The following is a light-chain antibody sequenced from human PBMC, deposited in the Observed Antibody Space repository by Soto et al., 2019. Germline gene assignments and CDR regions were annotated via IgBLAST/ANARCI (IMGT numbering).Light chain of an antibody. CDR1: QGISNF. J-gene: IGKJ5*01. CDR2: AAS. CDR3: QKYSSVIT. Sequence: DIQMTQSPSSLSASVGDRVTITCRASQGISNFLAWYQQKPGKVPKLLISAASPLQSGVPSRFSGSGSGPDFTLTITSLQPEDVATYYCQKYSSVITFGQGTRLEI. V-gene: IGKV1-27*01.